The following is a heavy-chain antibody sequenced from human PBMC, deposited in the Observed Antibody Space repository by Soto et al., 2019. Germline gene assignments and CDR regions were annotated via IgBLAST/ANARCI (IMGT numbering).Heavy chain of an antibody. V-gene: IGHV3-7*03. D-gene: IGHD3-22*01. Sequence: GSLRLSCAASGFTISNYWMNWVRQAPGKGPEWVANIKEDGSEKYYVDSVKGRFTISSDNKKSFLYLQMDSLGPDDTALYYCVKDGDNTGYYFTYYFDHWGQGAPVTVSS. CDR1: GFTISNYW. CDR2: IKEDGSEK. CDR3: VKDGDNTGYYFTYYFDH. J-gene: IGHJ4*02.